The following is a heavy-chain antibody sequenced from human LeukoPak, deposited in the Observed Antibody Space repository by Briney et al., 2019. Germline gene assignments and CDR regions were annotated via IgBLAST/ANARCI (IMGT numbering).Heavy chain of an antibody. Sequence: PSETLSLTCTVSGGSISSSSYYWGWIRQPPGKGLEWIGSIYYSGSTYYNPSLKSRVTMSVDTSKNQFSLKLSSVTAADTAVYYCAGGGKRSTSRRTLDYWGQGTLVTVSS. CDR2: IYYSGST. J-gene: IGHJ4*02. D-gene: IGHD2-2*01. V-gene: IGHV4-39*07. CDR1: GGSISSSSYY. CDR3: AGGGKRSTSRRTLDY.